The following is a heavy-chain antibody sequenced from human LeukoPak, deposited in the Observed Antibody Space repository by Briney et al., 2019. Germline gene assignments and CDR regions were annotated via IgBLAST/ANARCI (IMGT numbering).Heavy chain of an antibody. J-gene: IGHJ6*03. CDR2: IYYSGST. Sequence: SETLSLTCTVSGGSISSSSYYWGWIRQPPGKGLEWIGSIYYSGSTYYNPSLKSRVTISVDTSKNQFSLKLSSVTAADTAVYYCARVHCTNGVCPSYYYYMDVWGKGTTVTVSS. D-gene: IGHD2-8*01. V-gene: IGHV4-39*01. CDR3: ARVHCTNGVCPSYYYYMDV. CDR1: GGSISSSSYY.